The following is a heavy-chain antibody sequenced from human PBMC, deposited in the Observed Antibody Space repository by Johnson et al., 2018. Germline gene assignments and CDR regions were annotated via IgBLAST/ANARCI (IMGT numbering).Heavy chain of an antibody. D-gene: IGHD3-22*01. CDR1: GGSFSGYY. Sequence: QVQLQQWGAGLLKPSEPLSLTCAVYGGSFSGYYWSWIRQPPGKGLEWIGEINNSGSTNYNPSLKSRVTISVDTSKNQFSLKLSSVTAAGTAVYYCARDGHTIYDSSGYVPSEYFQHWGQGTLVTVSS. CDR3: ARDGHTIYDSSGYVPSEYFQH. CDR2: INNSGST. J-gene: IGHJ1*01. V-gene: IGHV4-34*01.